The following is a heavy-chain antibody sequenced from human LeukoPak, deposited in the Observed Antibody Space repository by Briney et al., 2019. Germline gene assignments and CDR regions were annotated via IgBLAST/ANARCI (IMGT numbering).Heavy chain of an antibody. J-gene: IGHJ4*02. CDR1: GFTFSSYW. Sequence: GGSLRLAWVASGFTFSSYWMTWDSQAPRRGLEWLGYIKEDGSIQYYLDSVRGRFTISRDNAKTSAYLQLNSLRADDTAVYYCARDVWTGVAVSDYWGQGTLVTVSS. D-gene: IGHD6-19*01. CDR3: ARDVWTGVAVSDY. V-gene: IGHV3-7*01. CDR2: IKEDGSIQ.